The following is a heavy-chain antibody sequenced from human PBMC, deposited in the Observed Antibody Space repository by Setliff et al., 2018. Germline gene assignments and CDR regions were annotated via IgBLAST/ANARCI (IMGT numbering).Heavy chain of an antibody. V-gene: IGHV4-39*07. CDR1: GGSISSSSYY. D-gene: IGHD3-3*01. CDR2: IYYSGST. CDR3: ASDGGRTIFGVVEGSDY. Sequence: SETLSLTCTVSGGSISSSSYYWGCIRQPPGKGLEWIGSIYYSGSTYYNPSLKSRVTISVDTSKNQFSLKLSSVTAADTAVYYWASDGGRTIFGVVEGSDYWGQGTLVTVYS. J-gene: IGHJ4*02.